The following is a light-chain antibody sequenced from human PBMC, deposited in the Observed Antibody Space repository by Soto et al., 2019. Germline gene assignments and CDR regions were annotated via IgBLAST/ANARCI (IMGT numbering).Light chain of an antibody. Sequence: DIVMTQSPDSLAVSLAGGAPFNAKSSRRVYSGSNKKNNLAWYQQKPGKPPKRLIYWAPTRESGVPDRFSGSGSGTDFTLTISSLQAEDVAVYYCQQYYSTPWTFGQGTKVEIK. J-gene: IGKJ1*01. CDR3: QQYYSTPWT. V-gene: IGKV4-1*01. CDR1: RRVYSGSNKKNN. CDR2: WAP.